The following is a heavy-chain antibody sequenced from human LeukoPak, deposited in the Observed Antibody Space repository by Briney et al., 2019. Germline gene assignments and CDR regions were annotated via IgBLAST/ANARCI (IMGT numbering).Heavy chain of an antibody. D-gene: IGHD6-19*01. CDR1: GGSFSGYY. Sequence: SETLSLTCAVYGGSFSGYYWSWIRQPPGKRLEWIGEINHSGSTNYNPSLKSRVTISVDTSKNQFSLKLSSVTAADTAVYYCARGLWIAVAGTSIDYWGQGTLVTVSS. V-gene: IGHV4-34*01. CDR2: INHSGST. J-gene: IGHJ4*02. CDR3: ARGLWIAVAGTSIDY.